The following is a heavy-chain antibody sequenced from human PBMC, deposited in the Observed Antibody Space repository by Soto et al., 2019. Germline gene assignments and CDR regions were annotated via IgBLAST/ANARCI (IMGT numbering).Heavy chain of an antibody. CDR3: ARELGYCSSTSCYKGYYGMDV. D-gene: IGHD2-2*02. V-gene: IGHV3-33*01. J-gene: IGHJ6*02. CDR2: IWYDGSNK. Sequence: PGGSLRLSCAASGFTFSSYGMHWFRQAPGKGLEWVAAIWYDGSNKYYADSVKGRFIISRDNSKNTLYLQMSSLRAEDTAVYYCARELGYCSSTSCYKGYYGMDVWGPGTTVTVSS. CDR1: GFTFSSYG.